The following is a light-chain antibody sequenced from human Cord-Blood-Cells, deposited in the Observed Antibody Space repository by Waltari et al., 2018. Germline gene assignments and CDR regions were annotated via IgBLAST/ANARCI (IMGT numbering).Light chain of an antibody. V-gene: IGKV1-39*01. CDR1: QSISSY. CDR2: AAS. CDR3: QQSDSTPPT. Sequence: DIQMTQSPSSLSASVGDSVTITCRASQSISSYLNWYQQKPGKAPKLLSYAASSLQSGVPSRVSGSGSGTDVTLTISRLQPEDFATYFCQQSDSTPPTFGQGTKLEIK. J-gene: IGKJ2*01.